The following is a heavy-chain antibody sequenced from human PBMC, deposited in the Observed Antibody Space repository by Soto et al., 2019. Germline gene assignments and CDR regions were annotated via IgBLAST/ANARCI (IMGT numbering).Heavy chain of an antibody. D-gene: IGHD3-3*01. CDR3: ANYRPGNYDFWSGPYAY. CDR2: IIPIFGTA. Sequence: SVKVSCKASGGTFSSYAISWVRQAPGQGLEWMGGIIPIFGTANYAQKFQGRVTMTADASTGTAYMELSSLRSEDTAVYYCANYRPGNYDFWSGPYAYWGQGTLVTVSS. V-gene: IGHV1-69*13. J-gene: IGHJ4*02. CDR1: GGTFSSYA.